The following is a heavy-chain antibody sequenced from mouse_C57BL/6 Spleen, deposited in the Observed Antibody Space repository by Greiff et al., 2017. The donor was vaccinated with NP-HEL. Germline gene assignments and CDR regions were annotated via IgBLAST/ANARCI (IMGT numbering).Heavy chain of an antibody. V-gene: IGHV1-64*01. Sequence: QVQLQQPGAELVKPGASVKFSCKASGYTFTSYWMHWVKQRPGQGLEWIGLIHPNSGSINYNDKVKSKSTLTIDKAYSTAYMQLRSLTSEDSEVYYCARGGNYEDWYFDVWGTGTTVTVSS. CDR1: GYTFTSYW. D-gene: IGHD2-1*01. CDR2: IHPNSGSI. J-gene: IGHJ1*03. CDR3: ARGGNYEDWYFDV.